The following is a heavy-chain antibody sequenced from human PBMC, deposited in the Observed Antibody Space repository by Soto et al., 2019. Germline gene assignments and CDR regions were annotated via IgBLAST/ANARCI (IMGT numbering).Heavy chain of an antibody. Sequence: GGSLRLSCAASGFTFSSYAMHWVRQAPGKGLEWVAVISYDGSNKYYADSVKGRFTISRDNSKNTLYLQMNSLRAEDTAVYYCARDRRVAVASTSGMDVWGQGTTVTVSS. D-gene: IGHD6-19*01. J-gene: IGHJ6*02. CDR1: GFTFSSYA. CDR3: ARDRRVAVASTSGMDV. V-gene: IGHV3-30-3*01. CDR2: ISYDGSNK.